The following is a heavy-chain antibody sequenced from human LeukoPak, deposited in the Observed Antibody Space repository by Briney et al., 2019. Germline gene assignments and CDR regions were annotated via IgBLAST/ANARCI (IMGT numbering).Heavy chain of an antibody. J-gene: IGHJ4*02. V-gene: IGHV3-48*01. CDR3: ARDSIAAAY. CDR1: GFTFSSYS. D-gene: IGHD6-13*01. CDR2: ISSSSTI. Sequence: PGGSPRLSCAASGFTFSSYSMNWVRQAPGKGLEWVSYISSSSTIYYADSVKGRFTISRDNAKNLLYLQMNSLRAEDTAVYYCARDSIAAAYWGQGTLVTVSS.